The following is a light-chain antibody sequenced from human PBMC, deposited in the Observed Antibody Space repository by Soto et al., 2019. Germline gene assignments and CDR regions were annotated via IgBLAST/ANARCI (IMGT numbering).Light chain of an antibody. CDR3: SSYTTSSTRV. V-gene: IGLV2-14*01. CDR1: SSDVGIYNY. CDR2: EVS. Sequence: ALAQPASVSGSPGQSIAISCTGSSSDVGIYNYVSWYQQHPGKVPKLIIYEVSNRPSGVSNRFSGSKSGNTASLTISGLQAEDEADYYCSSYTTSSTRVFGTGTKVTVL. J-gene: IGLJ1*01.